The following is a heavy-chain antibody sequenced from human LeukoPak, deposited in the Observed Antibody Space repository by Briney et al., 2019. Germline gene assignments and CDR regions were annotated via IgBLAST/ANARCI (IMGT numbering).Heavy chain of an antibody. D-gene: IGHD6-13*01. CDR3: AKLALVAGGTNWFDA. CDR2: IYYSGST. CDR1: GGSISNYS. V-gene: IGHV4-59*08. J-gene: IGHJ5*02. Sequence: SETLSLTCTASGGSISNYSWSWIRQPPGKGLEWIGYIYYSGSTNYNPSLKGRVTISVDTSKNQFSLKLSSVTAADTAVYHCAKLALVAGGTNWFDAWGQGTLVTVSA.